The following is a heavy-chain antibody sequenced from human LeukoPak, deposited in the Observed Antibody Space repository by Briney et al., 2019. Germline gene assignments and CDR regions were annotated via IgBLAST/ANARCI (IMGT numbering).Heavy chain of an antibody. CDR1: GFTFSSYA. V-gene: IGHV3-23*01. J-gene: IGHJ4*02. Sequence: PGGSLRLSCAASGFTFSSYAMSWVRQAPGKGLEWVSTVTSSGGSTYYSDSVKGRFTISRDNSKNTLYLQMNSLRAEDTAVFYCAKIGSVAGPSPSFFIYWGQGTLVTVSS. CDR2: VTSSGGST. CDR3: AKIGSVAGPSPSFFIY. D-gene: IGHD6-19*01.